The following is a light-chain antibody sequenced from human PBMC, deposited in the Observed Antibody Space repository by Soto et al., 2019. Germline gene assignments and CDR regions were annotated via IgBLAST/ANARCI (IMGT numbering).Light chain of an antibody. CDR1: SSDVGGYNY. CDR2: DVS. CDR3: SSYTRSSTYV. J-gene: IGLJ1*01. V-gene: IGLV2-14*01. Sequence: QSVLTQPASVSGSPGHSITTSCTGTSSDVGGYNYVSWYRQHPGRAPKRMIYDVSNRPSGVSNRFSGSKSGNTASLTISGLQAEDEADYYCSSYTRSSTYVFGTGTKVTVL.